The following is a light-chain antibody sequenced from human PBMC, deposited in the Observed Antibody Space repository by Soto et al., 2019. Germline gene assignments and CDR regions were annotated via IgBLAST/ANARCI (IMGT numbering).Light chain of an antibody. CDR1: SSNIGAGYD. V-gene: IGLV1-40*01. Sequence: QSVLTQPPSVSGAPGQRVTISCTGSSSNIGAGYDVHWYQRLPGTAPKVLIYNNNNRPSGVPDRFSGSKSGTSASLAITGLQAEDEADYYCQSYDSSLSGSDVFGTGTQLTVL. CDR3: QSYDSSLSGSDV. J-gene: IGLJ1*01. CDR2: NNN.